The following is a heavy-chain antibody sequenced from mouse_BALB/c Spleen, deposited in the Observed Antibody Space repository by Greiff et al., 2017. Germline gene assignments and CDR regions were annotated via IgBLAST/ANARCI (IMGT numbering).Heavy chain of an antibody. J-gene: IGHJ4*01. CDR1: GYTFTNYW. CDR2: IYPGGGYT. V-gene: IGHV1-63*02. D-gene: IGHD2-14*01. CDR3: ASLPYRYAYYAMDY. Sequence: QVQLQQSGAELVRPGTSVKISCKASGYTFTNYWLGWVKQRPGHGLEWIRDIYPGGGYTNYNEKFKGKATLTADTSSSTAYMQLSSLTSEDSAVYFCASLPYRYAYYAMDYWGQGTSVTVSS.